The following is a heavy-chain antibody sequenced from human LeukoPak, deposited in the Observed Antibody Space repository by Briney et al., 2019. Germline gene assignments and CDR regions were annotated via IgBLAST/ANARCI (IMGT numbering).Heavy chain of an antibody. V-gene: IGHV3-21*01. D-gene: IGHD3-3*01. CDR1: GFTFSSYS. CDR2: ISSSSSYI. Sequence: GGSLRLSCAASGFTFSSYSMNWVRQAPGKGLEWVSSISSSSSYIYYADSVKGRFTISRDNAKNSLYLQMNSLRAEDTAVYYCARDPLCNDFWSGCYYYYMDVWGKGTTVTVSS. CDR3: ARDPLCNDFWSGCYYYYMDV. J-gene: IGHJ6*03.